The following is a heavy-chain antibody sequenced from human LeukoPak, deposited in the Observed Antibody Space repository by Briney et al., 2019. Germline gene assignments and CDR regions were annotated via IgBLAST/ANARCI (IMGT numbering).Heavy chain of an antibody. D-gene: IGHD3-10*01. CDR3: ARDIGVSQFDF. CDR1: GYTFTSYG. CDR2: ISGYNGKT. Sequence: GASVKVSCKASGYTFTSYGISWVRQAPGQGLEWMGWISGYNGKTEYSQKFQGRVTMTTDTSTSTAYMDLRSLTSDDTAVYYCARDIGVSQFDFWGQGTLVTVSS. J-gene: IGHJ4*02. V-gene: IGHV1-18*01.